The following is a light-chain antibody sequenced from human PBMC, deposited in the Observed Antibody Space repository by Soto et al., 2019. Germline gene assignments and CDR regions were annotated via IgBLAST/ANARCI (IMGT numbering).Light chain of an antibody. CDR2: AAS. CDR1: QSISSY. CDR3: QQSHSTPQT. J-gene: IGKJ1*01. V-gene: IGKV1-39*01. Sequence: DMKMTVSPKSLAAAVGGSVKITCRASQSISSYLNWYQQKPGKAPKLLIYAASSLQSGVPSRFSGSESGTEFTLTISSLQPEDFAIYYCQQSHSTPQTFGQGTKVDIK.